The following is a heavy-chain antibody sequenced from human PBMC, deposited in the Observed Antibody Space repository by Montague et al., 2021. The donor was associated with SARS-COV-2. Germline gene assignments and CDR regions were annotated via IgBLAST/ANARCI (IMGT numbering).Heavy chain of an antibody. CDR2: ISGSSSYT. CDR1: GFSFSDSY. D-gene: IGHD2-8*02. Sequence: SLRLSCAASGFSFSDSYMSWIRQAPGKGLEWVSYISGSSSYTNYADSVKGRFTISRDNAKNSLYLQMNSLRAEDTAVYYCASTGHCTGGVCFAHYFDYWGQGSRVTVSS. V-gene: IGHV3-11*03. CDR3: ASTGHCTGGVCFAHYFDY. J-gene: IGHJ4*02.